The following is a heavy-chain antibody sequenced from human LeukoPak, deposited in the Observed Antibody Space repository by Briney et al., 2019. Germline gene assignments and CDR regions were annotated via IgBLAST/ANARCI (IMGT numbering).Heavy chain of an antibody. CDR1: GGPFSGYY. CDR3: ARGRATYDFWSGQKIDY. CDR2: INHSGST. D-gene: IGHD3-3*01. V-gene: IGHV4-34*01. Sequence: PSETLFLTCAVYGGPFSGYYWSWIRQPPGKGLEWIGEINHSGSTNYNPSLKSRVTISVDTSKNQFSLKLSSVTAADTAVYYCARGRATYDFWSGQKIDYWGQGTLVTVSS. J-gene: IGHJ4*02.